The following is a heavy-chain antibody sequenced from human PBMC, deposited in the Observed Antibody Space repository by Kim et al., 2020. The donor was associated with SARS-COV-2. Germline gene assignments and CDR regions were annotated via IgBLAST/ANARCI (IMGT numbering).Heavy chain of an antibody. J-gene: IGHJ2*01. V-gene: IGHV1-2*02. CDR3: ARDSMVYAKIPYWYFDL. CDR1: GYTFTGYY. D-gene: IGHD2-8*01. Sequence: ASVKVSCKASGYTFTGYYMHWVRQAPGQGLEWMGWINPNSGGTNYAQKFQGRVTMTRDTSISTAYMELSRLRSDDTAVYYCARDSMVYAKIPYWYFDLWGRGTLVTVSS. CDR2: INPNSGGT.